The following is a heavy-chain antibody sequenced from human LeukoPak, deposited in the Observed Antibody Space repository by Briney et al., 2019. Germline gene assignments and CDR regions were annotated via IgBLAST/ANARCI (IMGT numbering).Heavy chain of an antibody. J-gene: IGHJ4*02. CDR3: ARDIYGGHDY. V-gene: IGHV3-7*04. Sequence: GGSLRLSCAASGFTFSNYWMSWVRQAPGKGLEWVANIDQDGSEKSYVDSVEGRFTISRDNAKKSLYLHVNSLRAEDTAVYYCARDIYGGHDYWGQGTLLTVSS. CDR1: GFTFSNYW. D-gene: IGHD2-21*01. CDR2: IDQDGSEK.